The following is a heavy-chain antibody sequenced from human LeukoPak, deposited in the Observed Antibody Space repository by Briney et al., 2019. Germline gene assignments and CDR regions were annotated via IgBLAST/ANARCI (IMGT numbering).Heavy chain of an antibody. Sequence: SETLSLTCTVSGGSISSYYWSWIRQPPGKGLEWIGYTYYSGSTNYNPSLKSRVTISVDTSKNQFSLKLSSVTAADTAVYYCARNPRHGDDWFDPWGQGTLVTVSS. J-gene: IGHJ5*02. CDR1: GGSISSYY. CDR2: TYYSGST. V-gene: IGHV4-59*01. CDR3: ARNPRHGDDWFDP.